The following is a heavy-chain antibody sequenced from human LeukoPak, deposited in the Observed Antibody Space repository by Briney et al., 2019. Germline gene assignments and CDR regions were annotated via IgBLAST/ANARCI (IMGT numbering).Heavy chain of an antibody. CDR3: ARDGMRSFDP. V-gene: IGHV4-61*01. CDR1: GGSISSSSYY. J-gene: IGHJ5*02. CDR2: IYYSGST. D-gene: IGHD1-26*01. Sequence: SETLSLTCTVSGGSISSSSYYWSWIRQPPGKGLEWIGYIYYSGSTNYNPSLKSRVTISVDTSKNQFSLKLSSVTAADTAVYYCARDGMRSFDPWGQGTLVTVSS.